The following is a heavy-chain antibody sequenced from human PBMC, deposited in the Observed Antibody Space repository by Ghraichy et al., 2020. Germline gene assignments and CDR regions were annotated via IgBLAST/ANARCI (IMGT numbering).Heavy chain of an antibody. J-gene: IGHJ3*02. CDR2: ISYTGNT. V-gene: IGHV4-61*01. CDR1: GVSVSGVSVTHDS. Sequence: SETLSLTCAVSGVSVSGVSVTHDSWSWVRQPPGKGLEWIGFISYTGNTRCNPSHKSRVTISVETSKNQFSLNLTSVTAADTAMYYCARRSPTKGDSFDIWGQGTVVTVSS. D-gene: IGHD2-8*01. CDR3: ARRSPTKGDSFDI.